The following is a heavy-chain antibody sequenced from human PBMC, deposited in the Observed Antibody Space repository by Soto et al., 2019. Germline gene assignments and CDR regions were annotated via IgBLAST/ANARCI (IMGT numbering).Heavy chain of an antibody. D-gene: IGHD1-1*01. Sequence: QITLKEAGTTLVKPTETLTLTCTFSGFSFTTTRMGVGWTRQPPGKALKWLAIIYWYGESRYNPLLRRRLTLTEDTSKNQVVLTMTNLDPKDTATYYCAHRDSTGTTTYFDSLGQGIPVIVAS. CDR2: IYWYGES. V-gene: IGHV2-5*01. J-gene: IGHJ4*02. CDR3: AHRDSTGTTTYFDS. CDR1: GFSFTTTRMG.